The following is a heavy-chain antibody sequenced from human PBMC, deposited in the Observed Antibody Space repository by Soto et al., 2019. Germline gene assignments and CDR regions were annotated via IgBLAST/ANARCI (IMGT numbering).Heavy chain of an antibody. CDR3: ARGVLRYFDWLACRGFDP. CDR2: INHSGST. D-gene: IGHD3-9*01. V-gene: IGHV4-34*01. CDR1: GGSFSGYY. J-gene: IGHJ5*02. Sequence: SETLSLTCAVYGGSFSGYYWRWIRQPPGKGLEWIGEINHSGSTNYNPSLKSRVTISVDTSKNQFSLKLSSVTAADTAVYYCARGVLRYFDWLACRGFDPWGQGTLVTVSS.